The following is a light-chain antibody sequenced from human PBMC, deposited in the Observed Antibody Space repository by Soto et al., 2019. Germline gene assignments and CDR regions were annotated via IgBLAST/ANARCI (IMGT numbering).Light chain of an antibody. CDR1: SSDIVGYNY. CDR2: EVS. J-gene: IGLJ2*01. CDR3: SSDAGSNNLV. V-gene: IGLV2-8*01. Sequence: QSALTQPPSASGSPGQSVAISCTGTSSDIVGYNYVSWYQQHPGKAPKLMIFEVSQRPSGVPDRFSGSKSGNTASLTVYGLQAEDEADYYCSSDAGSNNLVFGGGSQLTVL.